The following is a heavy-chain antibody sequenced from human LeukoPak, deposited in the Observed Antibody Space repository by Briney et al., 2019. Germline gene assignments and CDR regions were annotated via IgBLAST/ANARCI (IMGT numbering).Heavy chain of an antibody. Sequence: GGSLRLSCAASGFTVSSNYMSWVRQAPGKGLEWVSVIYSGGSTCYADSVKGRFTISRDNSKNTLYLQMNSLRAEDTAVYYCARGFDSSGWYGGYWGQGTLVTVSS. CDR1: GFTVSSNY. V-gene: IGHV3-53*01. D-gene: IGHD6-19*01. J-gene: IGHJ4*02. CDR2: IYSGGST. CDR3: ARGFDSSGWYGGY.